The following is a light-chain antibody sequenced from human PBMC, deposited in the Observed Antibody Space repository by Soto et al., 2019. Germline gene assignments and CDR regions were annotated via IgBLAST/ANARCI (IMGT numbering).Light chain of an antibody. J-gene: IGLJ1*01. CDR2: DDN. CDR1: SSNIGGNS. Sequence: QSVLTQPPSVSAAPGQKVTSSCSGSSSNIGGNSVSWYQQLPGTAPKLLIYDDNKRPSGIPDRFSGSKSGTSATLGITGFQTGDEAHYYCGSWDSSLSAYVFGTGTKVAVL. CDR3: GSWDSSLSAYV. V-gene: IGLV1-51*01.